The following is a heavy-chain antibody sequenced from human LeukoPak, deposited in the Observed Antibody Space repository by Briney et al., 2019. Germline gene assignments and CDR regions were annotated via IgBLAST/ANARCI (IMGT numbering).Heavy chain of an antibody. CDR2: IKQDGSEK. CDR3: ARASTLRYFDWFNTT. Sequence: GGSLRLSCAASGFTFSSYWMSWVRQAPGKGLEWVANIKQDGSEKYYVDSVKGRFTISRDNAKNSLYLQMNSLRAEDTAVYYCARASTLRYFDWFNTTWGQGTLVTVSS. D-gene: IGHD3-9*01. V-gene: IGHV3-7*04. CDR1: GFTFSSYW. J-gene: IGHJ5*02.